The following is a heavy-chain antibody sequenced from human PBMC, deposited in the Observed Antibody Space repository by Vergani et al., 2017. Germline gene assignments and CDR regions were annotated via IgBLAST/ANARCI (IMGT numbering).Heavy chain of an antibody. CDR1: GFTLGDYA. CDR2: IRYDGSNK. J-gene: IGHJ4*02. CDR3: ANAGSGQERY. V-gene: IGHV3-30*02. D-gene: IGHD3-10*01. Sequence: VHLVESGGGLVQPGRSLRLSCSGSGFTLGDYAMTWVRQAPGKGLEWVAFIRYDGSNKYFADSVMGLFTISRDNSKNTLYLQMNSLRAEDTAVYYCANAGSGQERYWGQGTLVTVSS.